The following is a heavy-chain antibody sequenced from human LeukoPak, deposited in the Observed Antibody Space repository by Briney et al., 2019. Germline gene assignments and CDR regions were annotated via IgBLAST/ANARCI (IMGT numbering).Heavy chain of an antibody. CDR1: GYTFTSYD. J-gene: IGHJ5*02. V-gene: IGHV1-8*03. Sequence: ASVKVSCKASGYTFTSYDINWVRQATGQGLEWMGWMNPNSGNTGYAQKFQGRVTITRNTSISTAYMELSSLRSDDTAVYHCARDREPGIAVAGTRRFDPWGQGTLVTVSS. D-gene: IGHD6-19*01. CDR3: ARDREPGIAVAGTRRFDP. CDR2: MNPNSGNT.